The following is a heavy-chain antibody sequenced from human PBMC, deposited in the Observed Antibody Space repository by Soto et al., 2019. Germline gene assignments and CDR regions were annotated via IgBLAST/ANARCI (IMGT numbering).Heavy chain of an antibody. CDR1: VFTFTNYA. CDR3: AKDSGYDYYYYHMDV. J-gene: IGHJ6*02. CDR2: FSGSGGIT. Sequence: GGSLRVSCVASVFTFTNYAMSWVCQAPGKGLEWVSAFSGSGGITYYADSVKGRFTISRDNSKNTLYLQMDSLRAEDTAVYYCAKDSGYDYYYYHMDVWGRGTTVTVSS. V-gene: IGHV3-23*01. D-gene: IGHD5-12*01.